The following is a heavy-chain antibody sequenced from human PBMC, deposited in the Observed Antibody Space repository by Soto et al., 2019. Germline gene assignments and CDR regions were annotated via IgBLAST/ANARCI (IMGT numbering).Heavy chain of an antibody. CDR1: GFTFSSYA. CDR2: ISGSGGST. V-gene: IGHV3-23*01. Sequence: TGGSLRLSCAASGFTFSSYAMSWVRQAPGKGLEWVSAISGSGGSTYYADSVKGRFTISRDNSKNTLYLQMNSLRAEDTAVYYCAKAYYDYIWGSYRSEIEYYYYYMDVWGKGTTVTVSS. D-gene: IGHD3-16*02. CDR3: AKAYYDYIWGSYRSEIEYYYYYMDV. J-gene: IGHJ6*03.